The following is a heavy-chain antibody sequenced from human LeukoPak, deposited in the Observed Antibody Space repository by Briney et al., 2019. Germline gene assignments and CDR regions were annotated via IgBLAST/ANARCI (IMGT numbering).Heavy chain of an antibody. J-gene: IGHJ3*02. D-gene: IGHD5-12*01. CDR1: GGSISSSSHY. V-gene: IGHV4-39*07. Sequence: SETLSLTCTVSGGSISSSSHYWGWIRQPPGKGLEWIGSIYYSGSTYYNPPLKSRVTISVDTSKNQFSLKLSSVTAADTAVYYCAREGYDAFDIWGQGTMVTVSS. CDR2: IYYSGST. CDR3: AREGYDAFDI.